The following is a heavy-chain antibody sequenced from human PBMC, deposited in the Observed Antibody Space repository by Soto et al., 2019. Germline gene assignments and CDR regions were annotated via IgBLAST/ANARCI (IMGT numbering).Heavy chain of an antibody. CDR2: IYYSGST. CDR3: ARSSTSANYFDY. V-gene: IGHV4-31*03. D-gene: IGHD2-2*01. CDR1: GGSISSGGYY. Sequence: SETLSLTCTVSGGSISSGGYYWSWIRQHPGKGLEWIGYIYYSGSTYYNPPLKSRVTISVDTSKNQFSLKLNSVTAADTAVYYCARSSTSANYFDYWGQGTLVTVSS. J-gene: IGHJ4*02.